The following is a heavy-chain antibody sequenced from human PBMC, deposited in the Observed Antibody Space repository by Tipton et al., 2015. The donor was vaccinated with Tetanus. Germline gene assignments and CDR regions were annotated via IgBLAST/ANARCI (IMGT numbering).Heavy chain of an antibody. V-gene: IGHV4-39*01. CDR2: INSGGTT. D-gene: IGHD1-26*01. CDR1: GGSVSSSGYF. J-gene: IGHJ2*01. CDR3: GRHGGSYSAYWCFDL. Sequence: TLSLTCTVSGGSVSSSGYFWGWIRQSPGKGLEWIGSINSGGTTYHNPSLKGRLTISVDTSKNQFSPRLTSVTATDTAVYYCGRHGGSYSAYWCFDLWGRGSLVAVSS.